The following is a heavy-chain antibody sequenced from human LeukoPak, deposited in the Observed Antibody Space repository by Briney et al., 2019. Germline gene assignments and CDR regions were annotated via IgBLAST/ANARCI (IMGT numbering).Heavy chain of an antibody. Sequence: PSETLSLTCTVSGGSISSSSYYWGWIRQPPGKGLEWIGSIYYSGSTYYNPSLKSRVTISVDTSKNQFSLKLSSVTAADTAVYYCARRRMTTVVHFDYWGQGTLVTVSS. CDR2: IYYSGST. D-gene: IGHD4-23*01. CDR1: GGSISSSSYY. J-gene: IGHJ4*02. CDR3: ARRRMTTVVHFDY. V-gene: IGHV4-39*01.